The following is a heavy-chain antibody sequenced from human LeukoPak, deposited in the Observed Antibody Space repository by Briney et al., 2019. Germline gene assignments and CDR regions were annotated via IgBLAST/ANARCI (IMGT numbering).Heavy chain of an antibody. CDR3: ARDLGYYDSRGTDY. CDR2: ISAYNGNT. Sequence: GASVKVSCKASGYTFTSYGISWVRQAPGQGLEWMGWISAYNGNTNYAQKLQGRVTMTTDTSTSTAYMELRSLRSDDTAVYCCARDLGYYDSRGTDYWGQGTLVTVSS. CDR1: GYTFTSYG. V-gene: IGHV1-18*01. D-gene: IGHD3-22*01. J-gene: IGHJ4*02.